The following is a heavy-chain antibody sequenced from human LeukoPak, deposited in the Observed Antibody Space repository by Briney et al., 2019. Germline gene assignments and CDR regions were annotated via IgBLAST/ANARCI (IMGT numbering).Heavy chain of an antibody. CDR2: ISSSSSYI. Sequence: GGSLRLSCAASGFTFSSYSMNWVRQAPGKGLEWVSSISSSSSYIYYADSVKGRFTISRDNAKNSLYLQMNSLRAEDTAVYYCASIQYYYDSSGKPYYFDYWGQGTLVTVSS. J-gene: IGHJ4*02. CDR1: GFTFSSYS. CDR3: ASIQYYYDSSGKPYYFDY. V-gene: IGHV3-21*01. D-gene: IGHD3-22*01.